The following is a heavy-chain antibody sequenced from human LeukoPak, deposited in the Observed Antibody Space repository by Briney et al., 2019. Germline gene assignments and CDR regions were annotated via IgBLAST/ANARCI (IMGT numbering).Heavy chain of an antibody. CDR1: GFTFSSYA. J-gene: IGHJ1*01. CDR2: ISGSGGST. Sequence: PGGSLTLSCAASGFTFSSYAMSWVRQAPGKGLEWVSAISGSGGSTYYADSVKGRFTISRDNSKNTLYLQMNSLRAEDTAVYYCAKKSTVTSGRYSQHWGQGTLVTVSS. V-gene: IGHV3-23*01. D-gene: IGHD4-17*01. CDR3: AKKSTVTSGRYSQH.